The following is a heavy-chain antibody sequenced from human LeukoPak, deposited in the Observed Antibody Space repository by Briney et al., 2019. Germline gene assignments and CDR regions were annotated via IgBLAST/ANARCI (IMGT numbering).Heavy chain of an antibody. Sequence: GASVKVSCKASGGTFSSYAISWVRQAPGQGLEWMGGIIPIFGTANYAQKFQGRVTITADESTSTAYMELSSLRSEDTAVYYCARGDYDILTGAPGWFDPWGQGTLVTVSS. V-gene: IGHV1-69*13. CDR1: GGTFSSYA. D-gene: IGHD3-9*01. J-gene: IGHJ5*02. CDR3: ARGDYDILTGAPGWFDP. CDR2: IIPIFGTA.